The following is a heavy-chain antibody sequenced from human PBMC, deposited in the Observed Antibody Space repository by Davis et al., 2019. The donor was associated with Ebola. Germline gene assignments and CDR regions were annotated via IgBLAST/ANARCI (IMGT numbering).Heavy chain of an antibody. CDR3: PKDPRTTRRGAIFNY. V-gene: IGHV3-66*01. D-gene: IGHD3-10*01. CDR2: IYSGGST. CDR1: GFTVSSNY. Sequence: GESLKISCAASGFTVSSNYMSWVRQAPGKGLEWVSVIYSGGSTYYADSVKGRFTISRDNSKNTLYLQMNSLKAEDTAVYYCPKDPRTTRRGAIFNYWAQETLVTVS. J-gene: IGHJ4*02.